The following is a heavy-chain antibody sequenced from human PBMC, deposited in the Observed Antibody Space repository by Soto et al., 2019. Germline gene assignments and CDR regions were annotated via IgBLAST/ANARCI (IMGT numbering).Heavy chain of an antibody. J-gene: IGHJ4*02. D-gene: IGHD3-3*01. CDR2: ISGSGGST. CDR1: GFTFSSYA. Sequence: GGSLRLSCAASGFTFSSYAMSWVRQAPGKGLEWVSAISGSGGSTYYADSVKGRFTISRDNSKNTLYLQMKSLRAEDTAVYYCAKDPPSTIFGVVIPDYWGQGTLVTVSS. CDR3: AKDPPSTIFGVVIPDY. V-gene: IGHV3-23*01.